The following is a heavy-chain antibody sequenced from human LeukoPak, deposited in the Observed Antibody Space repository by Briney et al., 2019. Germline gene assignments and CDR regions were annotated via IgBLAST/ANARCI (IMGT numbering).Heavy chain of an antibody. V-gene: IGHV4-59*01. D-gene: IGHD6-13*01. Sequence: PSETLSLTCTVSGGSISSYYWSWIRQPPGKGLEWIGYIYYSGSTNYNPSLKSRITISVDTSKNQFSLKLSSVTAADTAVYYCARDPGIAPGAWFDPWGQGTPVTVSS. J-gene: IGHJ5*02. CDR1: GGSISSYY. CDR2: IYYSGST. CDR3: ARDPGIAPGAWFDP.